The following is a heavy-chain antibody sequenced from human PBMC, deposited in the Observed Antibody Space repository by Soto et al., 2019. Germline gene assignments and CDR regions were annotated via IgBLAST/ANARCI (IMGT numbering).Heavy chain of an antibody. V-gene: IGHV3-48*03. CDR2: LSRTGGAM. CDR3: AFSWFWCGAHATDY. Sequence: GGSMRLSCVVSGSTTSNCELIWVRQAPGKGLEWISYLSRTGGAMFYADSVKGRLTISRDNARNSLYLQMNTLRAEETAIYYCAFSWFWCGAHATDYWGQGILATGPS. J-gene: IGHJ4*02. CDR1: GSTTSNCE. D-gene: IGHD3-3*01.